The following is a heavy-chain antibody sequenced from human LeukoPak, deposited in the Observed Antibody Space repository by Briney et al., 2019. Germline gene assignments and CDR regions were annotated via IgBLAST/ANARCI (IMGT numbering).Heavy chain of an antibody. Sequence: GGSLRLSCAASGFTSSDYAKHWVRQAPGKGLEWVAVISYDGGTDKYYADSVKGRFTISRDNSKNTLYLQMNSLRAEDTAVYYCARVVTVTTNLDAFDIWGQGTMVTVSS. D-gene: IGHD4-17*01. CDR1: GFTSSDYA. CDR2: ISYDGGTDK. J-gene: IGHJ3*02. V-gene: IGHV3-30-3*01. CDR3: ARVVTVTTNLDAFDI.